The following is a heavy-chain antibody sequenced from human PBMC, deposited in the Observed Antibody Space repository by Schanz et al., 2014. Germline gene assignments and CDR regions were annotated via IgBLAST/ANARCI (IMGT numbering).Heavy chain of an antibody. CDR1: GFMFSSYG. J-gene: IGHJ4*02. V-gene: IGHV3-30*03. Sequence: QVQLVESGGGVVQPGRSLRLSCAASGFMFSSYGMHWVRQAPGKGLEWVGVISYDGSKKSYADSVKGRFTISRDNSKNTLYLQMNSLRPEDTAVYYCASGGFGEVSYFDYWGQGTLVTVSS. CDR2: ISYDGSKK. D-gene: IGHD3-10*01. CDR3: ASGGFGEVSYFDY.